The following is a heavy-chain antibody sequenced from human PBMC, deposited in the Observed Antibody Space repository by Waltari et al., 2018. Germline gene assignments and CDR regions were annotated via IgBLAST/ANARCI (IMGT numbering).Heavy chain of an antibody. J-gene: IGHJ4*02. CDR2: INPNSGGT. D-gene: IGHD3-3*01. V-gene: IGHV1-2*06. CDR3: ARITIFGVVIDSPTYYFDY. Sequence: QVQLVQSGAEVKKPGASVKVSCKASGYTFTGYYMHWVRQAPGQGLEWMGRINPNSGGTNDAQKFQGRVTMTRDTSISTAYMELSRLRSDDTAVYYCARITIFGVVIDSPTYYFDYWGQGTLVTVSS. CDR1: GYTFTGYY.